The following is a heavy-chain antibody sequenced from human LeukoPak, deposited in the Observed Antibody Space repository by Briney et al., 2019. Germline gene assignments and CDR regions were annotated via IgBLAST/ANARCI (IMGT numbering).Heavy chain of an antibody. CDR3: ARAPTSTVIYGMDV. J-gene: IGHJ6*02. CDR2: IIPIFGTA. D-gene: IGHD3-16*02. CDR1: GGTFSSYA. Sequence: ASVKVSCKASGGTFSSYAISWVRQAPGQGLEWMGGIIPIFGTANYAQKFQGRVTITADESTSTAYIELSSLRSEDTAVYYCARAPTSTVIYGMDVWGQGTTVTVSS. V-gene: IGHV1-69*13.